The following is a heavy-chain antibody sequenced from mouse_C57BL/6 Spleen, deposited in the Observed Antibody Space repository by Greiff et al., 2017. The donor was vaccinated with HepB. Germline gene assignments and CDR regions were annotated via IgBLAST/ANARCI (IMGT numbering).Heavy chain of an antibody. D-gene: IGHD2-5*01. J-gene: IGHJ2*01. V-gene: IGHV1-80*01. Sequence: QVQLKQSGAELVKPGASVKISCKASGYAFSSYWMNWVKQRPGKGLEWIGQIYPGDGDTNYNGKFKGKATLTADKSSSTAYMQLSSLTSEDSAVYFCARSYYSNYPDYWGQGTTLTVSS. CDR1: GYAFSSYW. CDR2: IYPGDGDT. CDR3: ARSYYSNYPDY.